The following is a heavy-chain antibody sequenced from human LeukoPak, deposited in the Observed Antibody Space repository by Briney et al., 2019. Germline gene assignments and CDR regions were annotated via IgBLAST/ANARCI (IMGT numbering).Heavy chain of an antibody. Sequence: PSETLSLTCAVYGGSFSGYYWSWIRQPPGKGLEWIGEINHSGSTNYNPSLKSRVTISVDTSKNQFSPKLSSVTAADTAVYYCARGVVADAFDIWGQGTMVTVSS. CDR1: GGSFSGYY. CDR2: INHSGST. D-gene: IGHD2-15*01. V-gene: IGHV4-34*01. CDR3: ARGVVADAFDI. J-gene: IGHJ3*02.